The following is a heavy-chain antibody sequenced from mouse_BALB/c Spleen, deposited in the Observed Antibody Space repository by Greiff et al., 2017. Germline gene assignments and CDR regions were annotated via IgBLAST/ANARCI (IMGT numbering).Heavy chain of an antibody. Sequence: VQLQQPGAELVKPGASVKLSCKASGYTFTSYWMHWVKQRPGQGLEWIGEINPSNGRTNYNEKFKSKATLTVDKSSSTAYMQLSSLTSEDSAVYYCARKGKGYFDYWGQGTTLTVSS. J-gene: IGHJ2*01. D-gene: IGHD2-1*01. CDR3: ARKGKGYFDY. V-gene: IGHV1S81*02. CDR1: GYTFTSYW. CDR2: INPSNGRT.